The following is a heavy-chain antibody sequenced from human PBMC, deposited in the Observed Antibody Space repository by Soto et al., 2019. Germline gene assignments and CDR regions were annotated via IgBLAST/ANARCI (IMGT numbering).Heavy chain of an antibody. CDR1: GGFVSSGSYY. Sequence: QVQLQQWCAGLLKPSETLSLTCAVYGGFVSSGSYYWSWIRQPPGKGLEWIGEMSHSGGTHFNPSLKSRVTISVDTSKNQFSLKMSSVTAADTALYYCARVERGTATTVVDASDIRGPGTMVIVSS. CDR2: MSHSGGT. D-gene: IGHD1-1*01. J-gene: IGHJ3*02. V-gene: IGHV4-34*01. CDR3: ARVERGTATTVVDASDI.